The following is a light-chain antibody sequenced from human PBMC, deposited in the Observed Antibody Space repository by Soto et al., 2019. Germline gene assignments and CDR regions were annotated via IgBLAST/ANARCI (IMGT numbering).Light chain of an antibody. CDR3: QQRSNWPLT. CDR2: DAS. Sequence: EMGLTQSPGTLSLSPGERATLSCRASQSVSNNYLAWYQQKPGQAPRLLIYDASNRATGIPARFSGSGSGTDFTLTISSLEPEDFAVYYCQQRSNWPLTFGGGTKVDIK. V-gene: IGKV3-11*01. CDR1: QSVSNNY. J-gene: IGKJ4*01.